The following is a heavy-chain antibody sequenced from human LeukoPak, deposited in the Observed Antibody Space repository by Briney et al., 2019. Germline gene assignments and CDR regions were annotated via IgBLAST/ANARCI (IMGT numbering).Heavy chain of an antibody. J-gene: IGHJ4*02. D-gene: IGHD5-18*01. CDR1: GFTFDDYA. V-gene: IGHV3-9*01. Sequence: GRSLRLSCAASGFTFDDYAMHWVRQAPGKGLEWVSGISWNSGSIGYADSVKGRFTISRDNAKNSLYLQMNSLRAEDTALYYCAKDFEQKRGYSYGYFDYWGQGTLVTVSS. CDR2: ISWNSGSI. CDR3: AKDFEQKRGYSYGYFDY.